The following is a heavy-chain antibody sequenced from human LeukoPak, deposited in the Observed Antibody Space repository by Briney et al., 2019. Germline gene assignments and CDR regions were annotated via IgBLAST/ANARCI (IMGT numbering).Heavy chain of an antibody. D-gene: IGHD6-13*01. Sequence: SETLSLTCTVSGGSISSSSYYWGWIRQPPGKGLEWIGSIYYSGSTYYNPSLKSRVTISVDTSKNQFSLKLSSVTAADTAVYYCASDAAGRIGTVDPWGQGTLVTVSS. CDR1: GGSISSSSYY. V-gene: IGHV4-39*07. CDR2: IYYSGST. CDR3: ASDAAGRIGTVDP. J-gene: IGHJ5*02.